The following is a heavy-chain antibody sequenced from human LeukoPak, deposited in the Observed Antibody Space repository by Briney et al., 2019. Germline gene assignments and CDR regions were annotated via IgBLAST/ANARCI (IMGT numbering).Heavy chain of an antibody. V-gene: IGHV4-34*01. D-gene: IGHD3-3*01. J-gene: IGHJ5*02. Sequence: SETLSLTCAVYGGSFSGYYWSWIRQPPGQGLEWIGSIYHSGSTYYNPSLKSRVTISVDTSKNQFSLKLSSVTAADTAVYYCARGFPIFGVVTSPNWFDPWGQGTLVTVSS. CDR2: IYHSGST. CDR3: ARGFPIFGVVTSPNWFDP. CDR1: GGSFSGYY.